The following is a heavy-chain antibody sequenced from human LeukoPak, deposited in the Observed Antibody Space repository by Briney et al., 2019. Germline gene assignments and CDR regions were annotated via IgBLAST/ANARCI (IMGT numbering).Heavy chain of an antibody. D-gene: IGHD6-19*01. Sequence: PGGSLRLSCAASGFTFSSYSMNWVRQAPGKGLEWVSYISSSSSTIYYADSVKGRFTISRDNAKNSLYLQMNSLRAEDTAVYYCARDIGGIAVAGDPYYYGMDVWGQGTTVTVSS. CDR3: ARDIGGIAVAGDPYYYGMDV. CDR1: GFTFSSYS. V-gene: IGHV3-48*01. CDR2: ISSSSSTI. J-gene: IGHJ6*02.